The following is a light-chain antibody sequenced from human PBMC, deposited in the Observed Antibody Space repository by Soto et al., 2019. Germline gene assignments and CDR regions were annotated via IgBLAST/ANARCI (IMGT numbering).Light chain of an antibody. CDR3: QAWDTGAVI. Sequence: SYELTQPPSVSVSPGQTASITCSGDKLGDKYASWYQVKPGQSPVLVIYQDNKRPSGIPERFSGSNSGTTATLTISGTQAMDEADYYCQAWDTGAVIFGGGTKLTVL. J-gene: IGLJ2*01. CDR2: QDN. CDR1: KLGDKY. V-gene: IGLV3-1*01.